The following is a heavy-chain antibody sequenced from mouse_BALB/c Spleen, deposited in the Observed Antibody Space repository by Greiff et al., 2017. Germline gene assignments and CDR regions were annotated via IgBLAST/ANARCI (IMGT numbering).Heavy chain of an antibody. CDR2: IRNKANGYTT. Sequence: EVQGVESGGGLVQPGGSLRLSCATSGFTFTDYYMSWVRQPPGKALEWLGFIRNKANGYTTEYSASVKGRFTISRDNSQSILYLQMNTLRAEDSATYYCAREGPHYCDDWGQGTTLTVSS. J-gene: IGHJ2*01. V-gene: IGHV7-3*02. CDR3: AREGPHYCDD. CDR1: GFTFTDYY.